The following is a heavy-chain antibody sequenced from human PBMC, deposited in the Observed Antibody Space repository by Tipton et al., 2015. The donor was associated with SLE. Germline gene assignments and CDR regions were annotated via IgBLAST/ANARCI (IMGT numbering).Heavy chain of an antibody. D-gene: IGHD6-19*01. CDR1: GGSISSYF. V-gene: IGHV4-59*12. Sequence: TLSLTCTVSGGSISSYFWSWIRQPPGKGLEWIGYIYYSGSTNYSPSLKSRLTISIDMSKNQFSLKLTSVTAADTAVYFCAKTTVYSNDWPYFDHWGQGTLVTVSS. J-gene: IGHJ4*02. CDR3: AKTTVYSNDWPYFDH. CDR2: IYYSGST.